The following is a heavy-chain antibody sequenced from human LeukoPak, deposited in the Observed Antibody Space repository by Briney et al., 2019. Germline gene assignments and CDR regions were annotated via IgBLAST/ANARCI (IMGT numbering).Heavy chain of an antibody. V-gene: IGHV3-23*01. CDR1: GFTFSSYT. CDR2: ISGSGGST. J-gene: IGHJ4*02. D-gene: IGHD3-10*01. Sequence: GGSQRLSCAASGFTFSSYTMRWVRQAPGKGLEWVSAISGSGGSTYYTDSVKGRFTISRDNSKNTLYLQMNSLRADDTALYYCAKGLLLWFGEPGGFDYWGQGTLVTVSS. CDR3: AKGLLLWFGEPGGFDY.